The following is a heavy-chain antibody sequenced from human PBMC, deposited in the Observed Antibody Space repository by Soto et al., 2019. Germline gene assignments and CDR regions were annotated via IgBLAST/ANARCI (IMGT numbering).Heavy chain of an antibody. D-gene: IGHD4-4*01. Sequence: GGSLRLSCTASGFTFGDYAMSWFRQAPGKGLEWVGFIRSKAYGGTTEYAASVKGRFTISRDDSKSIAYLQMNSLKTEDTAVYYCTRDPVTKKGYYYYYMDVWGKGTTVTVSS. CDR3: TRDPVTKKGYYYYYMDV. V-gene: IGHV3-49*03. J-gene: IGHJ6*03. CDR2: IRSKAYGGTT. CDR1: GFTFGDYA.